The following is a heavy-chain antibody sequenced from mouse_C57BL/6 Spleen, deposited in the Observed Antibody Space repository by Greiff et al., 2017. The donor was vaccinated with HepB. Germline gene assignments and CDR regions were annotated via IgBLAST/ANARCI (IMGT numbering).Heavy chain of an antibody. Sequence: QVQLQQPGAELVKPGASVKMSCKASGYTFTSYWITWVKQRPGQGLEWIGDIYPGSGSTNYNEKFKSKATLTVVTSSSTAYMQLSSLTSEDSAVYYCARGDYDYDGDYYYAMDYWGQGTSVTVSS. V-gene: IGHV1-55*01. CDR2: IYPGSGST. CDR3: ARGDYDYDGDYYYAMDY. CDR1: GYTFTSYW. J-gene: IGHJ4*01. D-gene: IGHD2-4*01.